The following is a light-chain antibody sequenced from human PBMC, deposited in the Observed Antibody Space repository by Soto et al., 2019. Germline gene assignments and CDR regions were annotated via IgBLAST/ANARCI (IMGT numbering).Light chain of an antibody. J-gene: IGLJ3*02. CDR1: SSDVGGYNY. CDR3: SSFTSSTTRWV. Sequence: QSALTQPASVSGSSGQSITISCIGTSSDVGGYNYVSWYQQYPGKAPKLMIYDVTNRPSGVSNRFSGSKSGNTASLTISGPQAEDEADYYCSSFTSSTTRWVVGGGTQPTVL. CDR2: DVT. V-gene: IGLV2-14*01.